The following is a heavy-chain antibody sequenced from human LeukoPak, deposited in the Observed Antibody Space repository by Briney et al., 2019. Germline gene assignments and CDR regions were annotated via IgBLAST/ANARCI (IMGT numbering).Heavy chain of an antibody. V-gene: IGHV5-51*01. CDR2: IYPGDSDT. CDR1: GYSFTSYW. Sequence: GESLKISCKGSGYSFTSYWIGWVRQMPGKGLGWMGIIYPGDSDTRYSPSFQGQVTISADKSISTAYLQWSSLKASDTAMYYCAIHPAYYDILTGYYRSDYWGQGTLVTVSS. CDR3: AIHPAYYDILTGYYRSDY. J-gene: IGHJ4*02. D-gene: IGHD3-9*01.